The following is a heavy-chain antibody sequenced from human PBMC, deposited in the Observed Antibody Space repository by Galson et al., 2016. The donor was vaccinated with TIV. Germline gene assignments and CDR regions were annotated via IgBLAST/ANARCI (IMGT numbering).Heavy chain of an antibody. CDR2: ISDGGRT. Sequence: SLRLSCAASGLSVTINYMTWVRQAPRKGLEWVSLISDGGRTYYPDSVTGRFTISRDNSKNTLYLQMNSLRFEDTAVYYCARDRVVDATYYYYYFGMDVWGQGTAVTVSS. V-gene: IGHV3-66*02. CDR1: GLSVTINY. CDR3: ARDRVVDATYYYYYFGMDV. D-gene: IGHD2-21*01. J-gene: IGHJ6*02.